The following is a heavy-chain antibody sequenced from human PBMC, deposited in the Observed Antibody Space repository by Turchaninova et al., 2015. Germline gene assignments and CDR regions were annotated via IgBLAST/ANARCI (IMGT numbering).Heavy chain of an antibody. CDR1: GGSTTTGSTF. J-gene: IGHJ3*01. CDR2: LSYSGTT. CDR3: AKPYYYGTGSYLGAFDL. D-gene: IGHD3-10*01. Sequence: QLRLQESGQRLRKPSETLSLTCSVYGGSTTTGSTFWAASRQPPGKGLEWIGSLSYSGTTHYNPSLNGRVTLSIDTSRSQFFLSLKSVTAADTALYYCAKPYYYGTGSYLGAFDLWGQGTMVTVSS. V-gene: IGHV4-39*01.